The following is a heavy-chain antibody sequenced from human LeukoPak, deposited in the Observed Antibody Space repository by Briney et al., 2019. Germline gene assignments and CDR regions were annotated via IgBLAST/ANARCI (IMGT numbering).Heavy chain of an antibody. D-gene: IGHD1-26*01. Sequence: GASVKVSCKASGYTFTSYDINWVRQATGQGLEWMGWMNPNSGNTGYAQKFQGSVTMTEDTSTDTAYMELSSLRSEDTAVYYCAILRSYYLAFDIWGQGTMVTVSS. CDR2: MNPNSGNT. CDR3: AILRSYYLAFDI. J-gene: IGHJ3*02. V-gene: IGHV1-8*01. CDR1: GYTFTSYD.